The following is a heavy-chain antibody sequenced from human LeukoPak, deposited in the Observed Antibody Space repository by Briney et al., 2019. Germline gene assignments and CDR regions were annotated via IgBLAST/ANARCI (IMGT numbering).Heavy chain of an antibody. D-gene: IGHD6-13*01. CDR3: ARVFFWAAGVGWFDP. J-gene: IGHJ5*02. Sequence: SETLSLTCTVSGGSISSGGYYWSWIRQPPGKGLEWIGYIYHSGSTYYNPSLKSRVTISVDRSKNQFSLKLSSVTAADTAVYYCARVFFWAAGVGWFDPWGQGTLVTVSS. CDR1: GGSISSGGYY. CDR2: IYHSGST. V-gene: IGHV4-30-2*01.